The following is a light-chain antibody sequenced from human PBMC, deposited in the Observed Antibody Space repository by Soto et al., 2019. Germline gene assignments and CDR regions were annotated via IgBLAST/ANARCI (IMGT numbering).Light chain of an antibody. CDR2: GAS. J-gene: IGKJ4*01. CDR1: QNIDFF. CDR3: QQYHSFPLT. Sequence: DIQMTQSPSTLSASVGDRVTITCRASQNIDFFLAWYQQKPGKAPKLLIYGASNLESGVPSTFSGSGSGTEFTLTISSLQPDDFATYFCQQYHSFPLTFGGGTKVEIK. V-gene: IGKV1-5*01.